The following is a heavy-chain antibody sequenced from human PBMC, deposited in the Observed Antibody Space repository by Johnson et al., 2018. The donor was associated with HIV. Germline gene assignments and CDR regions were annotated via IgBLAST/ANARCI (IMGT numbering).Heavy chain of an antibody. CDR1: GFTFSSYA. CDR3: ARQTRRAFDI. Sequence: QMQLVESGGGVVRPGGSLRLSCAASGFTFSSYAMHWVRQAPGKGLEWVAVISYDGSNKYYADSVKGRFTISRDNSKNTLYLEMNSLRTEDTALYYCARQTRRAFDIWGQGAMVTVSS. V-gene: IGHV3-30-3*01. CDR2: ISYDGSNK. J-gene: IGHJ3*02.